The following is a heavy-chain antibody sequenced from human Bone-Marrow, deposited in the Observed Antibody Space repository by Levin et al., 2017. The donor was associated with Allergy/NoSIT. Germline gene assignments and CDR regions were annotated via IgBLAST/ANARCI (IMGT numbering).Heavy chain of an antibody. CDR2: IKQDGSEK. J-gene: IGHJ3*02. CDR3: ARVSSYDYIWGTPSIVSSDAFDI. CDR1: GFTFSSYW. D-gene: IGHD3-16*01. V-gene: IGHV3-7*03. Sequence: PGGSLRLSCAASGFTFSSYWMSWVRQAPGKGLEWVANIKQDGSEKYYVDSVKGRFTISRDNAKNSLYLQMNSLRAEDTAVYYCARVSSYDYIWGTPSIVSSDAFDIWGQGTMVTVSS.